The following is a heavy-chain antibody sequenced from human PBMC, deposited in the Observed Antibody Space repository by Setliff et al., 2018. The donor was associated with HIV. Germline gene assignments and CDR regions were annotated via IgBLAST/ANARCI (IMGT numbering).Heavy chain of an antibody. V-gene: IGHV4-59*12. D-gene: IGHD6-19*01. J-gene: IGHJ4*02. CDR2: LSYTGTT. Sequence: PSETLSLTCTVSGGSISNYYWSWIRQPPGKGLEWIGYLSYTGTTKYNPSLKSRVTISVDNAKNSLYLQMNSLRAEDTAVYYCARDYYSSGWYDFSDYWGQGTLVTVSS. CDR1: GGSISNYY. CDR3: ARDYYSSGWYDFSDY.